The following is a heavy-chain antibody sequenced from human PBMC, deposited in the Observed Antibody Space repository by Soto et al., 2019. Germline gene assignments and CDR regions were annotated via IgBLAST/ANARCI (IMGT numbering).Heavy chain of an antibody. CDR3: AKDFRPRLYHWLDP. V-gene: IGHV3-30*18. J-gene: IGHJ5*02. CDR1: GFTFSSYG. Sequence: PGGSLRLSCAASGFTFSSYGMHWVRQAPGKGLEWVAVISYDGSNKYYADSVKGRFTISRDNSKNTLYLQMNSLRAEDTAVYYCAKDFRPRLYHWLDPWGQGTLVTVSS. CDR2: ISYDGSNK.